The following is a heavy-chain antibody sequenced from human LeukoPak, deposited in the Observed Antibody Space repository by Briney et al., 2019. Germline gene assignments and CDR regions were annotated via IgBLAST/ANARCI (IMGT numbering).Heavy chain of an antibody. J-gene: IGHJ4*02. CDR2: INDNGSTR. V-gene: IGHV3-23*01. D-gene: IGHD3-16*01. CDR1: GFTFSNYA. CDR3: AKDMQTWPCFPDY. Sequence: QAGGSLRLSCGASGFTFSNYAMSWVRQAPGKGLEWVSGINDNGSTRFYAASVKGRFTSSRDNPKNTLYLQMNGLRVEDTAVYYCAKDMQTWPCFPDYWGQGTLVTVSS.